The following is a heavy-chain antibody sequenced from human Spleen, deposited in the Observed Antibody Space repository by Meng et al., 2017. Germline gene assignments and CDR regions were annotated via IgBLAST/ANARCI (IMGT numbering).Heavy chain of an antibody. Sequence: QVQLQQWGAELLKPSETLSLTCAVYGGAFNGYYWSWIRQPPGKGLEWIGEINHSGSTTYNPSLKSRVTISEDTSKNQFSLKLSSVTAADTAVYYCARGNARFYDILTGYVYWGQGTLVTVSS. CDR2: INHSGST. D-gene: IGHD3-9*01. J-gene: IGHJ4*02. CDR1: GGAFNGYY. V-gene: IGHV4-34*01. CDR3: ARGNARFYDILTGYVY.